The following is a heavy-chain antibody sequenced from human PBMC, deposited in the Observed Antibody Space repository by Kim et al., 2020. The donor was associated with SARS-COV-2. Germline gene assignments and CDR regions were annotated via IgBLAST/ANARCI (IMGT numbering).Heavy chain of an antibody. CDR2: INAGNGNT. D-gene: IGHD2-2*01. CDR1: GYTFTSYA. V-gene: IGHV1-3*01. J-gene: IGHJ4*02. Sequence: ASVKVSCKASGYTFTSYAMHWVRQAPGQRLEWMGWINAGNGNTKYSQKFQGRVTITRDTSASTAYMELSSLRSEDTAVYYCAGSNSHRYCSSTSCYAGLGYWGQGTLVTVSS. CDR3: AGSNSHRYCSSTSCYAGLGY.